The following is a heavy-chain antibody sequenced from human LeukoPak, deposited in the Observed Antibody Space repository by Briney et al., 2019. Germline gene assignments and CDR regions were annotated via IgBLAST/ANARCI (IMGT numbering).Heavy chain of an antibody. CDR2: IYYSGST. D-gene: IGHD6-19*01. CDR1: GGSISSYY. V-gene: IGHV4-59*01. CDR3: ARVFGSGWSTKFRDGMDV. Sequence: SETLSLTCTVSGGSISSYYWSWIRQPPGKGLEWIGYIYYSGSTNYNPSLKSRVTISLDTSKNQFSLKLSSVTAADTAVYYCARVFGSGWSTKFRDGMDVWGQGTTVTVSS. J-gene: IGHJ6*02.